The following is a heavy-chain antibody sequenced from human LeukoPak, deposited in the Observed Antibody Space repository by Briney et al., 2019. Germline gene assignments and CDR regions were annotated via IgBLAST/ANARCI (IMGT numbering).Heavy chain of an antibody. CDR3: ATLTGYSSESWFDP. Sequence: SETLSLTCTVSGGSMNTFHWSWIRQSAGKGLEWIGRIYSSGSTKYNPSLKSRVTMSVDTSKNQFSLKLSSVTAADTAVYYCATLTGYSSESWFDPWGQGILVTVSS. CDR1: GGSMNTFH. CDR2: IYSSGST. V-gene: IGHV4-4*07. D-gene: IGHD3-9*01. J-gene: IGHJ5*02.